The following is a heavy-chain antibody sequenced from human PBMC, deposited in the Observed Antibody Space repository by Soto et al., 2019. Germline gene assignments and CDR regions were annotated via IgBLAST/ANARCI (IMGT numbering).Heavy chain of an antibody. D-gene: IGHD1-26*01. Sequence: PGESLKIGWKGSGYSFASHWVAWGRQMPEKGLEWIGTIYPGDSDTKYRAAFRGHVTISADTSVSTACLQWRSLAATDSAIYYCAGYSGSYWYYLELWGQGTRVPGSS. CDR3: AGYSGSYWYYLEL. CDR1: GYSFASHW. V-gene: IGHV5-51*01. CDR2: IYPGDSDT. J-gene: IGHJ4*02.